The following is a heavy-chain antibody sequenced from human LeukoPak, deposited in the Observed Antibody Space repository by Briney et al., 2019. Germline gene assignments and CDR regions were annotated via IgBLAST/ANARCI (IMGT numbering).Heavy chain of an antibody. Sequence: GGSLRLSCAASGFTFSSYWMSWVRQAPGKGLEWVANIKQDGSEKYCVDSLKGRFTISRDNAKNSLYLQMNSLRAEDTAVYYCAKSGDIVVVPAAITSFLDYWGQGTLVTVSS. CDR2: IKQDGSEK. V-gene: IGHV3-7*01. CDR3: AKSGDIVVVPAAITSFLDY. CDR1: GFTFSSYW. J-gene: IGHJ4*02. D-gene: IGHD2-2*02.